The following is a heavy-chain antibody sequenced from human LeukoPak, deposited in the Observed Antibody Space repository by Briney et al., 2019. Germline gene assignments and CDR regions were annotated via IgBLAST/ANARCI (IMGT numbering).Heavy chain of an antibody. CDR1: GFTFSSYG. V-gene: IGHV3-33*06. CDR2: IWYDGSNK. D-gene: IGHD1-26*01. Sequence: GGSLRLSCAASGFTFSSYGMHWVRQAPGKGLEWVAVIWYDGSNKYYADSVKGRFTISRDNSKNTLYLQMNSLRAEDTAVYYCAKDYLGATGNDAFDIWGQGTMVTVSS. CDR3: AKDYLGATGNDAFDI. J-gene: IGHJ3*02.